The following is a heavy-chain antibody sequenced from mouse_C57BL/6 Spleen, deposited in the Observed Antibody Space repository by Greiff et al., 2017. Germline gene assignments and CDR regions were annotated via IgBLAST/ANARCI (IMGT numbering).Heavy chain of an antibody. J-gene: IGHJ4*01. V-gene: IGHV1-42*01. CDR1: GYSFTGYY. CDR2: INPSTGGT. D-gene: IGHD2-4*01. Sequence: EVKLLESGPELVKPGASVKISCKASGYSFTGYYMNWVKQSPEKSLEWIGEINPSTGGTTYNQKFKAKATLTVDKSSSTAYMQLKSLTSEDSAVYYCARIPYDYGRGMDYWGQGTSVTVSS. CDR3: ARIPYDYGRGMDY.